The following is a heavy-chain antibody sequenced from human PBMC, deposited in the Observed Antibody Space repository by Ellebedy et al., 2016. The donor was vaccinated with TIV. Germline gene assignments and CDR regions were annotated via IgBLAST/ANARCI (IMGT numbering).Heavy chain of an antibody. Sequence: GESLKISCAASGFTFSSYTLNWVRQAPGKGLEGVSSISTTSSYIYYADSVKGRFTISRDNAKNSLLLQMTSLRAEDTAVYYCARKVPAPTTVPPNWYFDLWGRGTLVTVSS. V-gene: IGHV3-21*01. CDR1: GFTFSSYT. CDR3: ARKVPAPTTVPPNWYFDL. CDR2: ISTTSSYI. J-gene: IGHJ2*01. D-gene: IGHD4-17*01.